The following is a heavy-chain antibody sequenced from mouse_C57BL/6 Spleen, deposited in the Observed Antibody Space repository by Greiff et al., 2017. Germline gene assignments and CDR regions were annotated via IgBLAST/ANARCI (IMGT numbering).Heavy chain of an antibody. V-gene: IGHV3-5*01. CDR3: AREDGYCGFFDV. CDR2: IYYSGYF. CDR1: GISITTGNYR. D-gene: IGHD2-3*01. Sequence: EVQLQESGPGLVKPSQTVFLTCTVTGISITTGNYRWSWIRQFPGNKLEWIGNIYYSGYFTSNPSLTSRTNINRDTPKNQFVLEMNYLTDEGTATHYCAREDGYCGFFDVWGTGTTVTVSS. J-gene: IGHJ1*03.